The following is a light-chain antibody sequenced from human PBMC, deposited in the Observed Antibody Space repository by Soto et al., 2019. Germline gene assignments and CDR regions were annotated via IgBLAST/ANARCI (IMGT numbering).Light chain of an antibody. CDR1: QNIRSR. V-gene: IGKV1-5*01. CDR3: QQYNSYSAWV. Sequence: DFQMTQSPSTLSAAVGDRVTITCRSSQNIRSRLAWFQQKPGKAPKLLIYDASSLESGVPSRFSGSGSGTEFTLTISSLQPDDFATYYCQQYNSYSAWVFGQGTKV. CDR2: DAS. J-gene: IGKJ1*01.